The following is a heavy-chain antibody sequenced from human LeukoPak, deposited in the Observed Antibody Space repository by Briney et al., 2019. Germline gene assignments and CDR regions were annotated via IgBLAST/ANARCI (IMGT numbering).Heavy chain of an antibody. CDR1: GGSISSYY. CDR3: ARLSPWGYYYMDV. J-gene: IGHJ6*03. V-gene: IGHV4-59*01. CDR2: IYYSGST. D-gene: IGHD2/OR15-2a*01. Sequence: PSETLSLTCTGSGGSISSYYWSWIRQPPGKGLEWIGYIYYSGSTNYNPSLKSRVTISVDTSKNQFSLKLSSVTTADTAVYYCARLSPWGYYYMDVWGKGTTVTVSS.